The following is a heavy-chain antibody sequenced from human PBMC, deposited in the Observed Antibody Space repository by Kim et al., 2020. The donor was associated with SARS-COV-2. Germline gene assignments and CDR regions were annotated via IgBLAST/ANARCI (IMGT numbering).Heavy chain of an antibody. D-gene: IGHD6-13*01. V-gene: IGHV3-21*01. CDR1: GFTFSSYS. CDR3: AGDLVRRGGCDV. CDR2: IRSSSTYI. Sequence: GGSLRLSCAASGFTFSSYSMTWVRQAPGKGLEWVSSIRSSSTYIYYADSVKGRFTISRDNAKNSLYLHMNSLSAEDTAVYYCAGDLVRRGGCDVWGQGTTVTVSS. J-gene: IGHJ6*02.